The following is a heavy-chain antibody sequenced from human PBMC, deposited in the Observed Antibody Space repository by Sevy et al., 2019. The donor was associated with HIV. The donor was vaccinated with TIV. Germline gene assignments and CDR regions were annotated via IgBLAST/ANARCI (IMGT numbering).Heavy chain of an antibody. V-gene: IGHV3-72*01. CDR1: GFTFSDHY. J-gene: IGHJ4*02. D-gene: IGHD6-13*01. Sequence: GGSLRLSCAASGFTFSDHYMEWVRQALGKGLEWVGRIRNKADIYTTEYAASVKGRFTISRDDSKNSLFLLMNSLKTEDTAVYYCATHAGIAAAGRVFDYWGQGTLVTVSS. CDR3: ATHAGIAAAGRVFDY. CDR2: IRNKADIYTT.